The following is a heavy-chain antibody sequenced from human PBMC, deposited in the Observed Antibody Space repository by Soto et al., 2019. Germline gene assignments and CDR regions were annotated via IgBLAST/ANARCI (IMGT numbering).Heavy chain of an antibody. CDR1: GFTFSSYA. CDR3: AKGNLRGYDSSGPRDAIDI. CDR2: ISGSGGST. J-gene: IGHJ3*02. D-gene: IGHD3-22*01. V-gene: IGHV3-23*01. Sequence: GGSLRLSCAASGFTFSSYAMSWVRQAPGKGLEWVSAISGSGGSTYYADSVKGRFTISRDNSKNTLYLQMNSLRAEDTAVYHCAKGNLRGYDSSGPRDAIDIWGQGTMVTVSS.